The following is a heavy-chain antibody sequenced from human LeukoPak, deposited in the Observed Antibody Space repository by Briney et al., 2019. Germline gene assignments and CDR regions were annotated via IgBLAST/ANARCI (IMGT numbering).Heavy chain of an antibody. J-gene: IGHJ2*01. CDR3: ARDGATMVRGVIVDHWYFDL. CDR1: GFTFSDYY. V-gene: IGHV3-11*05. Sequence: PGGSLRLSCAASGFTFSDYYMSWIRQAPGKGLEWVSYISGSSTYTNYADSVKGRFTISRDNAKNSLYLQMNSLRAEDTAVYYCARDGATMVRGVIVDHWYFDLWGRGTLVTVSS. CDR2: ISGSSTYT. D-gene: IGHD3-10*01.